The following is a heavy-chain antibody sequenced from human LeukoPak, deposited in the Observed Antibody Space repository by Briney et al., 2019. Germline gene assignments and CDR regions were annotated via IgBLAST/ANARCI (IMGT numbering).Heavy chain of an antibody. CDR3: ARSPRVRGVIITGDAFDI. Sequence: GGSLRLSCAASGFTFSSYGMHWVRQAPGKGLKGVAVIWYDGSNKYYADSVKGRFTISRDNSKNTLYLKMNSLRAEDTAVYYCARSPRVRGVIITGDAFDIWGQGTMVTVSS. CDR1: GFTFSSYG. D-gene: IGHD3-10*01. J-gene: IGHJ3*02. CDR2: IWYDGSNK. V-gene: IGHV3-33*01.